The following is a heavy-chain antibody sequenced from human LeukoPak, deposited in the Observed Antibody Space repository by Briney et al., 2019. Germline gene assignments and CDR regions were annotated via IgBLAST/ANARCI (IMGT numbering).Heavy chain of an antibody. J-gene: IGHJ4*02. D-gene: IGHD3-22*01. Sequence: GSLRLSCAASGFTFSSYGMHWVRQAPGKRLEWVAVISYDGSNKYYADSVKGRFTISRDNSKNTLYLQMNSLRAEDTAVYYCAKDTYYYDSSGYPHPDYWGQGTLVTVSS. CDR2: ISYDGSNK. V-gene: IGHV3-30*18. CDR3: AKDTYYYDSSGYPHPDY. CDR1: GFTFSSYG.